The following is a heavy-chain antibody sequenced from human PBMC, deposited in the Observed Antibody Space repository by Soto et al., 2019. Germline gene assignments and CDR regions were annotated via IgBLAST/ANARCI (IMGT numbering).Heavy chain of an antibody. Sequence: HPGGSLRLSCAASGFTFSSYAMHWVRQASGKGLEWVGRIRSKANSYATAYAASVKGRFTISRDDSKNTAYLQMNSLKTEDTAVYYCTRHSLGPVYWGQGTLVTVSS. D-gene: IGHD7-27*01. V-gene: IGHV3-73*01. J-gene: IGHJ4*02. CDR1: GFTFSSYA. CDR2: IRSKANSYAT. CDR3: TRHSLGPVY.